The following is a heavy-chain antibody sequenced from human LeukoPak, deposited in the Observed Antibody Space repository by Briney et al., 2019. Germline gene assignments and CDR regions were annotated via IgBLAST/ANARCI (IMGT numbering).Heavy chain of an antibody. J-gene: IGHJ3*02. V-gene: IGHV5-51*01. CDR2: IYPGDSDT. D-gene: IGHD3-22*01. CDR3: ARPTYYYDSSGYSHGAFDI. CDR1: GYSFTSYW. Sequence: GESRKISCKGSGYSFTSYWIGWVRQMPGKGLEWMGIIYPGDSDTRYSPSFQGQVTISADKSISTAYLQWSSLKASDTAMYYCARPTYYYDSSGYSHGAFDIWGQGTMVTVSS.